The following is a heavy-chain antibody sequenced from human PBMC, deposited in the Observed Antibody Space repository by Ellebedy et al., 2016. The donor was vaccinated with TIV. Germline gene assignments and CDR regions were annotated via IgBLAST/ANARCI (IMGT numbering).Heavy chain of an antibody. J-gene: IGHJ4*02. Sequence: SETLSLXXTASGGSISSYYWSWIRQPPGKGLEWIGYIYYSGSTNYNPSLKSRVTISVDTSKNQFSLKLSSVTAADTAVYYCARTYYYDSSGYYYFDYWGQGTLVTVSS. CDR2: IYYSGST. V-gene: IGHV4-59*13. D-gene: IGHD3-22*01. CDR3: ARTYYYDSSGYYYFDY. CDR1: GGSISSYY.